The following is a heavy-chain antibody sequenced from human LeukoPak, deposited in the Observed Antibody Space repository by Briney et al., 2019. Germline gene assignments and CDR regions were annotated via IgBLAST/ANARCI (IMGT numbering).Heavy chain of an antibody. Sequence: GGSLRLSCAASGFTVSSNYMSWVRQAPGKGLEWVSSISSSSSYIYYADSVKGRFTISRDNAKNSLYLQMNSLRAEDTAVYYCAREESMVAALDYWGQGTLVTVSS. CDR2: ISSSSSYI. V-gene: IGHV3-21*01. CDR3: AREESMVAALDY. D-gene: IGHD2-15*01. CDR1: GFTVSSNY. J-gene: IGHJ4*02.